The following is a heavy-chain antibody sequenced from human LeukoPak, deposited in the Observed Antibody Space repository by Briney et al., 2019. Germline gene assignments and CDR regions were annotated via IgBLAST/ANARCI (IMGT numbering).Heavy chain of an antibody. Sequence: WICRAPGKGLEWAGFTQGKTHRGTTEDAASVKGRSTISRDDSKIFAYLQINSLKTEDTAVYYCASSYYDSSGPFDYWGQGTLVTVSS. CDR2: TQGKTHRGTT. V-gene: IGHV3-49*02. CDR3: ASSYYDSSGPFDY. D-gene: IGHD3-22*01. J-gene: IGHJ4*02.